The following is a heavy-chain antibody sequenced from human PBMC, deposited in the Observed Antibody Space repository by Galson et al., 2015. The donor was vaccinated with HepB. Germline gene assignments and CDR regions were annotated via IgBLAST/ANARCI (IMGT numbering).Heavy chain of an antibody. CDR2: IYPGDSDT. CDR3: ARHSAALLWGGQHGGVGM. V-gene: IGHV5-51*01. J-gene: IGHJ3*02. Sequence: QSGAEVKKPGESLKISCEASGYSFSSYWIGWVRQMPGRGLEWMGIIYPGDSDTRYSPSFQGQVTISADKSISTAYLQWTSLKASDSATYYCARHSAALLWGGQHGGVGMWGQGTMVTVSS. D-gene: IGHD3-10*01. CDR1: GYSFSSYW.